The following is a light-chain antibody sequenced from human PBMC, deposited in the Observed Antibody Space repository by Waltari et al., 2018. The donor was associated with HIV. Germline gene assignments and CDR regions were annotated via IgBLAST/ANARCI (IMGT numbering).Light chain of an antibody. CDR1: SSNIGTNY. CDR3: AAWDDSLGGRGL. Sequence: QSVLTQPPSATGTPGQRVTISCSGSSSNIGTNYVHCYQQLPGTTPKLLIYRNNQRPSGVPDRVSASKSGTSASLAIRGLRSEDEGDYYCAAWDDSLGGRGLFGGGTRLTVL. J-gene: IGLJ3*02. CDR2: RNN. V-gene: IGLV1-47*01.